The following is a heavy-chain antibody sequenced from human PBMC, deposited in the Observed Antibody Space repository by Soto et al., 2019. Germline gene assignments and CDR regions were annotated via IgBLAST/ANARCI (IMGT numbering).Heavy chain of an antibody. V-gene: IGHV3-23*01. J-gene: IGHJ1*01. CDR3: ANFGGDSGGYEYLQH. CDR1: GFPFSNNA. CDR2: LTGTGRTT. D-gene: IGHD2-21*02. Sequence: EVQLLESGGAWVKPGGSLNLPGEASGFPFSNNAMSWVRQAPGRGLGWVSALTGTGRTTYYPDSVKGRFTISRDNSKNTLYLQINSLRAEDTALYYCANFGGDSGGYEYLQHWGQGTLVTVSS.